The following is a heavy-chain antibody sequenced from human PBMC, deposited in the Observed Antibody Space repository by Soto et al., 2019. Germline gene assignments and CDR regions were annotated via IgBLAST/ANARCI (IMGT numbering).Heavy chain of an antibody. Sequence: SVKVSCKASGGTFSRYAINWVRQAPGQGLEWMGGIIPMFGKANYAQKFQCRVTITADESTSTGYMELRSLISEDTAVYYCARDGTVYDSSGYYYLYWGQGTLVTVSS. CDR2: IIPMFGKA. J-gene: IGHJ4*02. CDR1: GGTFSRYA. D-gene: IGHD3-22*01. CDR3: ARDGTVYDSSGYYYLY. V-gene: IGHV1-69*13.